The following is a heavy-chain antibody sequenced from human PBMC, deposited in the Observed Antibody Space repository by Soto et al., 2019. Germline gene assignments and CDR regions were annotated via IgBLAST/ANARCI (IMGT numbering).Heavy chain of an antibody. CDR1: GFTFSSYG. V-gene: IGHV3-30*03. Sequence: GGSLRLSCVASGFTFSSYGMHWVRQAPGKGLEWVAVIAYDGSNKYYADSVKGRFTISRDNSKNTLFLQMNSLRAEDTAVYYCARERAVLLWFGEKNWFDPWGQGTLVTVSS. CDR3: ARERAVLLWFGEKNWFDP. CDR2: IAYDGSNK. D-gene: IGHD3-10*01. J-gene: IGHJ5*02.